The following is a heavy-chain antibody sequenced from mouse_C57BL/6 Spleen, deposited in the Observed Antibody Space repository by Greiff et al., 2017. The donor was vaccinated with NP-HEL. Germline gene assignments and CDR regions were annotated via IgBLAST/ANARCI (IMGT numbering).Heavy chain of an antibody. D-gene: IGHD3-1*01. CDR3: ARRASPYYFDY. CDR2: IYPGDGDT. J-gene: IGHJ2*01. V-gene: IGHV1-82*01. CDR1: GYAFSSSW. Sequence: VKLQQSGPELVKPGASVKISCKASGYAFSSSWMNWVKQRPGKGLEWIGRIYPGDGDTNYNGKFKGKATLTADKSSSTAYMQLSSLTSEDSAVYFCARRASPYYFDYWGQGTTLTVSS.